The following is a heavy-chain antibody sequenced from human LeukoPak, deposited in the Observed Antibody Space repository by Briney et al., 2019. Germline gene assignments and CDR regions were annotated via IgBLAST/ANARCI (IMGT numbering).Heavy chain of an antibody. D-gene: IGHD2-15*01. CDR2: IRYDGSNK. J-gene: IGHJ4*02. V-gene: IGHV3-30*02. CDR1: GFTFSSYD. Sequence: PGGSLRLTCAASGFTFSSYDMHWVRQPPAKGLEGVAFIRYDGSNKYYTDSVKGRFTISRDNSKNTLYLQMNSLRAEDTAVYYCANQYCSGGSCYPGYFDYWGQGTLVTVAS. CDR3: ANQYCSGGSCYPGYFDY.